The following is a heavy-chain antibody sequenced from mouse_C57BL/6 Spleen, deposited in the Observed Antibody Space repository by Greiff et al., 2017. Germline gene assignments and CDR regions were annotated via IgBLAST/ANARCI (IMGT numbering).Heavy chain of an antibody. J-gene: IGHJ2*01. D-gene: IGHD2-2*01. V-gene: IGHV1-15*01. CDR2: IDPDTGGT. CDR3: TRWGNGYVFDY. CDR1: GYTFTNYY. Sequence: VQLQQSGAELVRPGASVTLSCKASGYTFTNYYMHWVKQSPGHGLEWIGTIDPDTGGTPYNQKFKGKATLTADKSSSTAYMELRSLTSEDSAVYYCTRWGNGYVFDYWGQGTTVTVSS.